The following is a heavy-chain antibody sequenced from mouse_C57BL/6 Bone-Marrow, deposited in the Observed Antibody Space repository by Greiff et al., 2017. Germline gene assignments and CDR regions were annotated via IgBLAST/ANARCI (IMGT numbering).Heavy chain of an antibody. Sequence: EVKLMESGGDLVKPGGSLKLSCAASGFTFSSYGMSWVRQTPDKRLEWVATISSGGSYTYYPDSVKGRFTISRDNAKNTLYLQMGSLKSEDTAMYYCARHGGSWFAYWGQGTLVTVSA. V-gene: IGHV5-6*01. D-gene: IGHD1-1*02. J-gene: IGHJ3*01. CDR2: ISSGGSYT. CDR1: GFTFSSYG. CDR3: ARHGGSWFAY.